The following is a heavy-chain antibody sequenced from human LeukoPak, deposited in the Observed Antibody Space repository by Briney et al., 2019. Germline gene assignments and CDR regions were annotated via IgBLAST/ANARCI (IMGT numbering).Heavy chain of an antibody. CDR2: MNPNSGNT. V-gene: IGHV1-8*01. J-gene: IGHJ6*03. CDR1: GYTFTSYD. CDR3: ARAPWIQLWSNCYYYMDV. Sequence: ASVKVSCKASGYTFTSYDINWVRQATGQGLEWMGWMNPNSGNTGYAQKFQGRVTMTRNTSISTAYMELSSLRSEDTAVYYCARAPWIQLWSNCYYYMDVWGKGTTVTVSS. D-gene: IGHD5-18*01.